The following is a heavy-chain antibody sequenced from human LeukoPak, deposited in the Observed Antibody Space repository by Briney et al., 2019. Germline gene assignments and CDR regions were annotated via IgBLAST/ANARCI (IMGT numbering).Heavy chain of an antibody. V-gene: IGHV4-31*03. Sequence: SETLSLTCTVSGGSISSGGYYWRWIRQHPRKGLEWIVYINYSGNTHYNPSLKSRLIISVDTSKNQFSLKLSSVTAADTAVYYCARWIEEGVVVPAAISDSYYYYMDVWGKGTPVTVSS. CDR2: INYSGNT. D-gene: IGHD2-2*01. J-gene: IGHJ6*03. CDR3: ARWIEEGVVVPAAISDSYYYYMDV. CDR1: GGSISSGGYY.